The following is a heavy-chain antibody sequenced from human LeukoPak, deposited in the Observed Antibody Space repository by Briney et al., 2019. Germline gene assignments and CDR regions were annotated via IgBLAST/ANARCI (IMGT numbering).Heavy chain of an antibody. J-gene: IGHJ4*02. Sequence: SETLSLTCAVYGGSFSGYYWSWIRQPPGKGLEWIGEINHSGSTNYNPSLKSRVTISVDTSKNQFSLKLSSVTAADTAVYYCARGGITCYVYWSQGTLVTASS. CDR2: INHSGST. CDR3: ARGGITCYVY. V-gene: IGHV4-34*01. D-gene: IGHD2/OR15-2a*01. CDR1: GGSFSGYY.